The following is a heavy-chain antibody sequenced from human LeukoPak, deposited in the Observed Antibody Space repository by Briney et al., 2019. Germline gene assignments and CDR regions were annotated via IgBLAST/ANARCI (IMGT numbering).Heavy chain of an antibody. D-gene: IGHD3-3*01. CDR1: GGTFSSYA. Sequence: SVKVSCKASGGTFSSYAISWVRQAPGQGLEWMGGIIPIFGTANYAQKFQGRVTITADKSTSTAYMELSSLRSEDTAVYYCAKSRHYDFWSGYRLYNWFDPWGQGTLVTVSS. V-gene: IGHV1-69*06. J-gene: IGHJ5*02. CDR2: IIPIFGTA. CDR3: AKSRHYDFWSGYRLYNWFDP.